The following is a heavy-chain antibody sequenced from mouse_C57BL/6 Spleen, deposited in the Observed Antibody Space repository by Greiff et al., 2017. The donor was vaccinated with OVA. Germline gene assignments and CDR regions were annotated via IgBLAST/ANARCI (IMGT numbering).Heavy chain of an antibody. Sequence: VQLQQSGPELVKPGASVKISCKASGYTFTDYYMNWVKQSHGKSLEWIGDINPNNGGTSYNQKFKGKATLTVDKSSSTAYMELRSLTSEDSAVYYCARDGTRAYWGQGTLVTVSA. J-gene: IGHJ3*01. CDR2: INPNNGGT. CDR1: GYTFTDYY. V-gene: IGHV1-26*01. D-gene: IGHD3-3*01. CDR3: ARDGTRAY.